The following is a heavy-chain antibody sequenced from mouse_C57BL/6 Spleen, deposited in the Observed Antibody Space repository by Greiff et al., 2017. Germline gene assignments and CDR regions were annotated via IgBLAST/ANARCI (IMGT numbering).Heavy chain of an antibody. J-gene: IGHJ4*01. V-gene: IGHV1-82*01. CDR3: ARGSYYYAMDY. Sequence: VQLQQSGPELVKPGASVKISCKASGYAFGSSWMNWVKQRPGKGLEWIGRLYPGDGDTNYNGKFKGKATLTADKSSSTAYMQLSSLTSEDSAVYFCARGSYYYAMDYWGQGTSVTVSS. CDR2: LYPGDGDT. CDR1: GYAFGSSW.